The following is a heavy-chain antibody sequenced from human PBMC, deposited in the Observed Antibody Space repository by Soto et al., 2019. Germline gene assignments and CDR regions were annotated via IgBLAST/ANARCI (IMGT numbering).Heavy chain of an antibody. D-gene: IGHD3-16*01. V-gene: IGHV4-30-4*01. J-gene: IGHJ6*02. CDR3: ASGGETEYYYYGMDV. CDR1: GGSISSGDYY. CDR2: IYYSGST. Sequence: ASETLSLTCTVSGGSISSGDYYWSWIRQPPGKGLEWIGYIYYSGSTYYNPSLKSRVTISVDTSKNQFSLKLSSVTAADTAVYYCASGGETEYYYYGMDVWGQGTTVTVSS.